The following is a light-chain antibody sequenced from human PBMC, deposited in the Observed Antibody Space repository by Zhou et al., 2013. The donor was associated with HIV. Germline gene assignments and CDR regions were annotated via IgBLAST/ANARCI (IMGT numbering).Light chain of an antibody. CDR1: HTIRRS. CDR3: QHSHERPVS. J-gene: IGKJ4*01. Sequence: DIQMAQSPSSLSASVGDRVIITCRTSHTIRRSLNWYQLTPGKAPRVLIVGASNLQFGVPSRFHGSGFGRDFALTISSLQREDVATYFCQHSHERPVSFGGGTKVGIQ. V-gene: IGKV1-39*01. CDR2: GAS.